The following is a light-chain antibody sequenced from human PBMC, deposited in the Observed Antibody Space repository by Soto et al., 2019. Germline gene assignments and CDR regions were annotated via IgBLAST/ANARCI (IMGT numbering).Light chain of an antibody. J-gene: IGKJ4*01. CDR1: QSVRNY. CDR3: QQRSYWLT. Sequence: EIVLTQSPATLSLSPGETATLSCRASQSVRNYLAWYQQKPGQAPRLLIYDASNRATGIPARFSGSGSGTDFSLTISSLEPEDFAVYYCQQRSYWLTFGGGTKVDIK. V-gene: IGKV3-11*01. CDR2: DAS.